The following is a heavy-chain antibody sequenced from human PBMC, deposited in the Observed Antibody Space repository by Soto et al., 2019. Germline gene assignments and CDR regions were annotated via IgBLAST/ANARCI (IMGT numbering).Heavy chain of an antibody. CDR3: ARGVSYYDSSGYYYSAYYGMDV. CDR1: GGSISSGGYS. CDR2: IYHSGST. V-gene: IGHV4-30-2*01. Sequence: PSETLSLTCAVSGGSISSGGYSWSWIRQPPGKGLEWIGYIYHSGSTYYNPSLESRVTISVGRSKNQFSLKLSSVTAADTAVYYCARGVSYYDSSGYYYSAYYGMDVWGQGTTVTVSS. J-gene: IGHJ6*02. D-gene: IGHD3-22*01.